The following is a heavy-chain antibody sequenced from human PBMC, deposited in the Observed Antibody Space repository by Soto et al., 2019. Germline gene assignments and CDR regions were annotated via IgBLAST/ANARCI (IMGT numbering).Heavy chain of an antibody. D-gene: IGHD4-17*01. CDR2: VDPNGGGS. CDR1: GYTFTSYD. CDR3: ATWVDYGDFEGFDF. J-gene: IGHJ4*01. V-gene: IGHV1-2*04. Sequence: ASVKVSCKASGYTFTSYDINWVRQAPGQGLEWMGWVDPNGGGSNSAQKFQGSVTMTWDTSITTAYLDLTRLTTNDTATYFCATWVDYGDFEGFDFWGHGTLVTVSS.